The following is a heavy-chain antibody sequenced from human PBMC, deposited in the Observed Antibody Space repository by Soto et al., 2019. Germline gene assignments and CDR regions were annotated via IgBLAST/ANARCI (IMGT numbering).Heavy chain of an antibody. Sequence: QVQLVESGGGVVQPGRSLRLSCAASGFTFSSYGMHWVRQAPGKGLEWVAVIWYDGSNKYYADSVKGRFTISRDNSKNTLYLQMNSLRAEDTAVYYWARAQLRNYFDYWGQGTLVTVSS. CDR1: GFTFSSYG. D-gene: IGHD1-7*01. CDR3: ARAQLRNYFDY. V-gene: IGHV3-33*01. J-gene: IGHJ4*02. CDR2: IWYDGSNK.